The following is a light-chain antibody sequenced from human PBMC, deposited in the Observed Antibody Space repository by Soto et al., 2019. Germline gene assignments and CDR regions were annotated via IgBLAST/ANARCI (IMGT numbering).Light chain of an antibody. CDR3: QQYNNWPPLFT. CDR1: QSVSSN. CDR2: GAS. J-gene: IGKJ3*01. V-gene: IGKV3-15*01. Sequence: EKVMTQSPATLSVSPGERATLSCMASQSVSSNLAGYQQKPGQAPRLLIYGASTRATGIPARFSGSGSGTEFTLTIGSLQSEDFAVYYCQQYNNWPPLFTFGPGTKVDIK.